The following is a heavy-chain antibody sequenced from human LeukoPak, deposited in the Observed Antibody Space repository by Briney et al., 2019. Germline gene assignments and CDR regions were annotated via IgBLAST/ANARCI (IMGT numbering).Heavy chain of an antibody. CDR2: INHSGST. V-gene: IGHV4-34*01. Sequence: GSLRLSCAASGFTFSGYYWSWIRQPPGKGLEWIGEINHSGSTNYNPSLKSRVTISVDTSKNQFSLKLSSVTAADTAVYYCARGGYYYDNPTPFDYWGQGTLVTVSS. CDR1: GFTFSGYY. CDR3: ARGGYYYDNPTPFDY. J-gene: IGHJ4*02. D-gene: IGHD3-22*01.